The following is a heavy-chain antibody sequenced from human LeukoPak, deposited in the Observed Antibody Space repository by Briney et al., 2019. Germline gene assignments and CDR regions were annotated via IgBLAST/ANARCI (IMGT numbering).Heavy chain of an antibody. CDR2: IYWDDDK. CDR1: GISLKTTGVG. CDR3: AHLYYYDCNSGYSRAFDV. J-gene: IGHJ3*01. D-gene: IGHD3-22*01. Sequence: SGPTLVNPTQTLTLTCTFSGISLKTTGVGVGWMRQPPGKALAGHALIYWDDDKRYNPSPKSRLTLITDTPNTQIVLTLTDMDPVDTATYYCAHLYYYDCNSGYSRAFDVWGQGTMVTVSS. V-gene: IGHV2-5*02.